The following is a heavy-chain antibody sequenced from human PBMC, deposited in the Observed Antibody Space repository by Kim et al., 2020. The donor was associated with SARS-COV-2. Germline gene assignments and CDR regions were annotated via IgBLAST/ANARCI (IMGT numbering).Heavy chain of an antibody. D-gene: IGHD3-10*01. CDR2: IDPSDSYT. V-gene: IGHV5-10-1*01. J-gene: IGHJ6*02. CDR3: ASLWFAEASYGMDV. CDR1: GYSFTSYW. Sequence: GESLKISCKGSGYSFTSYWISWVRQMPGKGLEWMGRIDPSDSYTNYSPSFQGHVTISADKSISTAYLQWSSLKASDTAMYYWASLWFAEASYGMDVWGQGTTETGSS.